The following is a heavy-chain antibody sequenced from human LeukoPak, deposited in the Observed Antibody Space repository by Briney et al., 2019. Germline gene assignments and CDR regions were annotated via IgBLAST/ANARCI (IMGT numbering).Heavy chain of an antibody. CDR2: MYLSGTT. V-gene: IGHV4-4*02. Sequence: GSLRLSCAASGFTFSIYWMSWVRQHPGKGLEWIGEMYLSGTTHSNPSVKSRVTISIDKSKNQIFLNLSSVTAADTAVYYCAGLVGRYSSGLYYYYFDYWGQGSLVTVSS. CDR3: AGLVGRYSSGLYYYYFDY. CDR1: GFTFSIYW. J-gene: IGHJ4*02. D-gene: IGHD3-22*01.